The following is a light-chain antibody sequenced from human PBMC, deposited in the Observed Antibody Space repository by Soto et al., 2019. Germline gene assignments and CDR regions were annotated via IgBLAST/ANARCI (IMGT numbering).Light chain of an antibody. V-gene: IGKV1-5*01. Sequence: DIPITQSPSTLSASVGDGVTITCRASQNISVWLAWYQQRPGKAPKFLIYDASSLETGVPSRFSGSGSGTEFTLTIRSLQPDDFATYYCQQYDSSSPTFGQGTKLEIK. CDR1: QNISVW. CDR3: QQYDSSSPT. J-gene: IGKJ2*01. CDR2: DAS.